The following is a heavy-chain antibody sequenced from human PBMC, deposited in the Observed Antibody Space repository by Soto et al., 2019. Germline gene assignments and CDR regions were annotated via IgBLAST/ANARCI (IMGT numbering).Heavy chain of an antibody. CDR3: ARLFWSNSFDP. Sequence: PSETLSLTCTVSGGSISSVDHYWSWIRQHPEKGLEWIGYIYYTGSTYYNPSLISRVTISVDTSKNQFSLNLGSVTAADTAVYYCARLFWSNSFDPWGPGTLVTVSS. J-gene: IGHJ5*02. CDR1: GGSISSVDHY. CDR2: IYYTGST. D-gene: IGHD3-3*01. V-gene: IGHV4-31*03.